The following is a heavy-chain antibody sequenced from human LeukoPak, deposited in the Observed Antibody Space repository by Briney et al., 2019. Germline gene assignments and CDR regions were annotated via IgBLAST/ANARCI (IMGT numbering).Heavy chain of an antibody. J-gene: IGHJ4*02. CDR3: AREPKSLGDLFFIDY. V-gene: IGHV1-18*01. CDR2: ISAYNGNT. D-gene: IGHD3-16*01. Sequence: ASVKVSCKASGFDFTSYGISWVRQAPGQGLEWMGWISAYNGNTHYAQKLQGRVTMTTDPSASTAYMELRSLTSDDTAVYYCAREPKSLGDLFFIDYWGQGTLVTVSS. CDR1: GFDFTSYG.